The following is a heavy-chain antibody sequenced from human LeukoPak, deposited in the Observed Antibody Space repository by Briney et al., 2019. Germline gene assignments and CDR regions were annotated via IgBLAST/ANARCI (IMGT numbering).Heavy chain of an antibody. CDR2: ISGSGGTT. J-gene: IGHJ3*02. Sequence: PGGSLRLSCAASGFTLRNYAMNWDRQAPGKGLEWVSAISGSGGTTYYADSVTGRFTVSRDNSENTLYLQMNSLRAEDTAVYYCANGERANDAFEIWGQGTMVTVSS. CDR3: ANGERANDAFEI. D-gene: IGHD3-3*01. CDR1: GFTLRNYA. V-gene: IGHV3-23*01.